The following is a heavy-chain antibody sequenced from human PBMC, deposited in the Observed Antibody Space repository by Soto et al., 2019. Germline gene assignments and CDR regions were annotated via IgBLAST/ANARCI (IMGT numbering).Heavy chain of an antibody. J-gene: IGHJ3*02. CDR2: IYYSGST. CDR3: AREGDYGDNFRFYAFDI. D-gene: IGHD4-17*01. V-gene: IGHV4-30-4*01. CDR1: GGSISSGNYY. Sequence: QVQLQESGPGLVKPSQTLSLTCTVSGGSISSGNYYWSWIRQPPGKGLEWIGYIYYSGSTYYNSSLESRVTISVDTSKNQFSLKLSSVTAADTAVYYCAREGDYGDNFRFYAFDIWGQGTMVTVSS.